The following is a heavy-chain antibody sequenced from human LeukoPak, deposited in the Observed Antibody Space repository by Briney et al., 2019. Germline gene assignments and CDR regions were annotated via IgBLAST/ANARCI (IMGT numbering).Heavy chain of an antibody. J-gene: IGHJ4*02. CDR2: LNPNTGHA. CDR3: AKDRDGADRIVL. V-gene: IGHV1-2*06. CDR1: AYDFTGYH. Sequence: ASVKVSCKVVAYDFTGYHIHWVRQAPGQGPEWMGRLNPNTGHAVYAFKFQGRVTITRDTSINTAYMEVTRLTSDDTALYYCAKDRDGADRIVLWGQGTLVTVSS. D-gene: IGHD5-24*01.